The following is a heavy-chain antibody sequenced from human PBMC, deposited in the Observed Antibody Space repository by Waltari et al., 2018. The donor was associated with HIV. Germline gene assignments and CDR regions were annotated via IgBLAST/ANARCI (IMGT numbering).Heavy chain of an antibody. J-gene: IGHJ6*02. CDR1: GFTFNTFA. V-gene: IGHV3-30*01. D-gene: IGHD3-22*01. CDR2: ISYDGSNK. CDR3: ARDSSGYYYVGYGMDV. Sequence: QVQLVESGGGVVQPGRSLRLSCAAAGFTFNTFALSWVRQAPGKGLEGVAVISYDGSNKYYADSVKGRFTISRDNSKNTLYLQMNSLRAEDTAVYYCARDSSGYYYVGYGMDVWGQGTTVTVSS.